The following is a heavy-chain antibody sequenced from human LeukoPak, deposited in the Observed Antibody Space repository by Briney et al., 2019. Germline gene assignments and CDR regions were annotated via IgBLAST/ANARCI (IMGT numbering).Heavy chain of an antibody. Sequence: ASVKVSCKASGGTFSSYAISWVRQAPGQGLEWMGRIIPIFGTANYAQKFQGRVTITTDESTSTAYMELSSLRSEDTAVCYCARGGYSYGYVDYWGQGTLVTVSS. D-gene: IGHD5-18*01. V-gene: IGHV1-69*05. CDR1: GGTFSSYA. CDR2: IIPIFGTA. CDR3: ARGGYSYGYVDY. J-gene: IGHJ4*02.